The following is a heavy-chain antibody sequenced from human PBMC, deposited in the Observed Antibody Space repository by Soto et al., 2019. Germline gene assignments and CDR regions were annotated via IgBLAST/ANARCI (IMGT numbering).Heavy chain of an antibody. CDR1: GGTFSSYA. CDR2: IIPIFGTA. V-gene: IGHV1-69*01. Sequence: QVQLVQSGAEVKKPGSSVNVSCKASGGTFSSYAIRWVRQAPGQGLEWMGGIIPIFGTANYSQKFQGRDRLPADDSTNTAYKVLSSLRSADTAVYYCASWERAVRALGDAFDIWGQGTMVTVSS. CDR3: ASWERAVRALGDAFDI. J-gene: IGHJ3*02. D-gene: IGHD6-19*01.